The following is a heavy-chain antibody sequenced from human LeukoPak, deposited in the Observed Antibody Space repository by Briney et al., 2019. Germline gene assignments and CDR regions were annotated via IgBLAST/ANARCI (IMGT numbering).Heavy chain of an antibody. CDR2: ISYDGSNK. CDR3: AREGSSWYFDAFDI. Sequence: GGSLRLSCAASGFTFSSYAMHWVRQAPGKGLEWVAVISYDGSNKYYADSVKGRFTISRDNSKNTLYLQMNSLRAEDTAVYYCAREGSSWYFDAFDIWGQGTMVTVSS. V-gene: IGHV3-30-3*01. D-gene: IGHD6-13*01. J-gene: IGHJ3*02. CDR1: GFTFSSYA.